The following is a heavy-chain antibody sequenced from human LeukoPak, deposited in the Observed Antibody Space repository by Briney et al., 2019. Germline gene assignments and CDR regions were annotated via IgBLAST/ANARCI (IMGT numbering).Heavy chain of an antibody. CDR3: ARDLVGGYSYGLGVFDY. CDR2: INWNGGST. J-gene: IGHJ4*02. D-gene: IGHD5-18*01. CDR1: GFTLDDYG. Sequence: GGSLRLSCAASGFTLDDYGMSWVRQAPGKGLEWVSGINWNGGSTGYADSVKGRFTISRDNAKNSLYLQMNSLRAEDTALYYCARDLVGGYSYGLGVFDYWGQGTLVTVSS. V-gene: IGHV3-20*04.